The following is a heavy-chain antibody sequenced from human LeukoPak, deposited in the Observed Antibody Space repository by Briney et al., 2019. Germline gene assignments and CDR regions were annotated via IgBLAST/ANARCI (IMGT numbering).Heavy chain of an antibody. CDR3: AREAPRPDY. CDR1: GGSFSGYY. V-gene: IGHV4-4*07. Sequence: SETLSLTCAVYGGSFSGYYWSWIRQPAGKGLEWIGRTYSRGSTNYNPSLKSRVTISLDTSKNQFSLKLSSVTAADTAVYYCAREAPRPDYWGQGTLVTVSS. CDR2: TYSRGST. J-gene: IGHJ4*02.